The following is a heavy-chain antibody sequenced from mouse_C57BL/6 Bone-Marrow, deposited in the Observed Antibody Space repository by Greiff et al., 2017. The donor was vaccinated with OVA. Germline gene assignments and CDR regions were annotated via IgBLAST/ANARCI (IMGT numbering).Heavy chain of an antibody. V-gene: IGHV14-2*01. Sequence: VQLQQSGAELVKPGASVKLSCTASGFNIKDYYMHWVKQRTEQGLEWIGRIDPEDGDTKYAPKFQGKATITADTSSNTAYLQLSSLTSEDTAVYYCARGGGYYGSSYYFDYWGQGTTLTVSS. CDR3: ARGGGYYGSSYYFDY. D-gene: IGHD1-1*01. CDR2: IDPEDGDT. J-gene: IGHJ2*01. CDR1: GFNIKDYY.